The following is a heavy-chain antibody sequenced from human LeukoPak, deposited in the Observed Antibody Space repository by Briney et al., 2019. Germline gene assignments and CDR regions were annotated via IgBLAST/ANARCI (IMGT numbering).Heavy chain of an antibody. CDR1: GGSISSYY. CDR2: IYYSGST. CDR3: ARVGYYDSSGYYYGFDY. J-gene: IGHJ4*02. Sequence: PSETLSLTCTVSGGSISSYYWSWIRQPPGKGLEWLGYIYYSGSTNYNPSLKSRVTISVDTSKNQFSLKLSSVTAADTAVYYCARVGYYDSSGYYYGFDYWGQGTLVTVSS. D-gene: IGHD3-22*01. V-gene: IGHV4-59*01.